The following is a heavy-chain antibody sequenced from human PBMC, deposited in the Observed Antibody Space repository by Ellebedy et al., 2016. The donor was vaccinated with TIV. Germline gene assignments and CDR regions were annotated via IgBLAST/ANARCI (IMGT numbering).Heavy chain of an antibody. CDR2: IYYSGST. J-gene: IGHJ6*02. CDR3: AGSYGYYYGMDV. D-gene: IGHD3-16*01. Sequence: LRLXCTVSGGSISSGGYYWSWIRQHPGKGLEWIGYIYYSGSTYYNPSLKSRVTISVDTSKNQFSLKLSSVTAADTAVYYCAGSYGYYYGMDVWGQGTTVTVSS. V-gene: IGHV4-31*03. CDR1: GGSISSGGYY.